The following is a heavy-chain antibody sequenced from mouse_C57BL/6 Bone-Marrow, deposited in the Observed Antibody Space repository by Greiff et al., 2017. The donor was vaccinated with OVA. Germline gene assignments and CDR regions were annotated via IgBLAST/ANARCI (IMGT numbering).Heavy chain of an antibody. CDR1: GYTFTSYG. V-gene: IGHV1-81*01. Sequence: QVQLQQSGAELARPGASVKLSCKASGYTFTSYGISWVKQRTGQGLEWIGEIYPRSGNTYYNEKCKGKATLTADKSSSTAYMELRSLTSEDSAVYFCARGLRRYFDVWGTGTTVTVSS. CDR3: ARGLRRYFDV. J-gene: IGHJ1*03. CDR2: IYPRSGNT. D-gene: IGHD2-4*01.